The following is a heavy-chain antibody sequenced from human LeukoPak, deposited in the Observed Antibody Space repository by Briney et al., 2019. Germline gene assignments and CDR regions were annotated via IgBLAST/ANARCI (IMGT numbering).Heavy chain of an antibody. V-gene: IGHV3-7*01. CDR3: SRGTSVGALYEY. CDR1: GCTFRNYW. Sequence: GWALPVSCAACGCTFRNYWMTWLGQAPGRGLAWVANINPDGSVKIFLDSVQDRFTLSSDNAKNSLYLQVNSLRADDTALYYCSRGTSVGALYEYWGQGIPVTVSS. D-gene: IGHD2-2*01. CDR2: INPDGSVK. J-gene: IGHJ4*02.